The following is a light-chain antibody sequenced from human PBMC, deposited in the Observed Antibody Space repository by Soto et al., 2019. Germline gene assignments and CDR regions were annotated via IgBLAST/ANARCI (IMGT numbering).Light chain of an antibody. CDR1: QTLLYSSNNENS. CDR3: QQYYTVPVT. CDR2: WAS. J-gene: IGKJ5*01. V-gene: IGKV4-1*01. Sequence: DLVMTQSPDALAVSLGERATINCKSSQTLLYSSNNENSLAWYQQKPGQSPQLLIYWASTRASGVPDRFSGSGSGTDFTLTISSLQAEDVAVYFCQQYYTVPVTFGQGTRMEIK.